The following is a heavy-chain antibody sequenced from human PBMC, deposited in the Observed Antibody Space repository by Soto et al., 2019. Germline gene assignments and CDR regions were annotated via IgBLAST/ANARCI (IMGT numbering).Heavy chain of an antibody. J-gene: IGHJ3*02. CDR2: MFYSGSST. CDR1: GGSISNSY. D-gene: IGHD2-2*01. Sequence: PSETLSLTCSVSGGSISNSYWSWIRQPPGKGLEWIGYMFYSGSSTNYNPSLKSRVTISVDTSKNQFSLKLSSVTAADTAVYYCGRLGFCSSTDCYVNVFDIGGKGKMVPV. CDR3: GRLGFCSSTDCYVNVFDI. V-gene: IGHV4-59*08.